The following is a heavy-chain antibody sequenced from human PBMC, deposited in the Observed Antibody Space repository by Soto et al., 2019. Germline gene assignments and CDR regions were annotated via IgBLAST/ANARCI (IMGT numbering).Heavy chain of an antibody. V-gene: IGHV6-1*01. CDR3: AREGSSKAWGADYYYYYMDV. Sequence: SETLSLTGAISGCSVSSNSAAWNWIRQSPSRGLEWLGRTYYRSKWYNDYAVSVKSRITINPDTSKNQFSLQLNSVTPEDTAVYYCAREGSSKAWGADYYYYYMDVWRKGTTVTV. J-gene: IGHJ6*03. D-gene: IGHD6-13*01. CDR1: GCSVSSNSAA. CDR2: TYYRSKWYN.